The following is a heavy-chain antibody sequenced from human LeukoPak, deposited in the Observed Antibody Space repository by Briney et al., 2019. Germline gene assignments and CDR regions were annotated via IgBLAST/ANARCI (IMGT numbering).Heavy chain of an antibody. D-gene: IGHD1-26*01. J-gene: IGHJ4*02. CDR1: GFTFSSYW. Sequence: GGSLRLSCAASGFTFSSYWMSWVRQAPGQGLEWVANIKHDGSEKYYVDSVKGRFTISRDNAKNSLYLQMNSLRAEDTAVYYCARDYVGSYSDYWGQGTLVTVSS. CDR3: ARDYVGSYSDY. CDR2: IKHDGSEK. V-gene: IGHV3-7*01.